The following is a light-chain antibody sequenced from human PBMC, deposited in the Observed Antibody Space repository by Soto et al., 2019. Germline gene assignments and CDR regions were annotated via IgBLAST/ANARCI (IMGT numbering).Light chain of an antibody. CDR2: GAS. CDR3: QQYNDCPPWT. V-gene: IGKV3D-15*01. CDR1: QSISSH. Sequence: EIVMTQSPATLSVSPGERATLSCRASQSISSHLVWYQQKPGQAPGLVIYGASTRVTGIPARFSGSGSGTEFTLTISSVQSEDFAVYYCQQYNDCPPWTFGQGTKVEIK. J-gene: IGKJ1*01.